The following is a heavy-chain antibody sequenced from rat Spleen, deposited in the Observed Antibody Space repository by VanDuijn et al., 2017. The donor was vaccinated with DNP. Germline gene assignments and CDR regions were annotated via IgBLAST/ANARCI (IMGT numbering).Heavy chain of an antibody. V-gene: IGHV3-1*01. CDR2: ITYSGST. J-gene: IGHJ1*01. D-gene: IGHD1-1*01. CDR3: ARYSGYYWYLDF. Sequence: EVQLQESGPGLVKPSQSLSLTCSVTGYPITSNYWGWIRKFPGNKMEWIGHITYSGSTSYNPSLKSRISITRDTSKNQFFLQLNSVTTEDTATYYCARYSGYYWYLDFWGPGTMVTVSS. CDR1: GYPITSNY.